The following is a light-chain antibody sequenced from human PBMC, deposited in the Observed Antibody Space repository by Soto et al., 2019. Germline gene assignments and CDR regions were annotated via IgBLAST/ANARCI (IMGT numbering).Light chain of an antibody. V-gene: IGKV3-15*01. CDR2: GAS. J-gene: IGKJ2*01. CDR1: QSVSSN. Sequence: ETGMKQSPATMSVSPGERATLSCRASQSVSSNLAWYQQKPGQAPRLLIYGASTRATGIPARFSGSGSGTEFTLTISSLQSEDFAVYYCQQYNNWPYTFGQGTKLEIK. CDR3: QQYNNWPYT.